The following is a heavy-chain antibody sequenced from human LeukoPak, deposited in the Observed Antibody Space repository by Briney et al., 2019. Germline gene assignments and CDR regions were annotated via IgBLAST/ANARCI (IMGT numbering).Heavy chain of an antibody. V-gene: IGHV4-59*01. Sequence: PSETLSLTCTVSGGSISSYYWSWIRQPPGKGLEWIGYIYYSGSTNYNPSLKSRVTISVDTSKNQFSLKLSSVTAADTAVYYCARDRYYYDSSGYYASYNWFDPWGQGTLVTVSS. D-gene: IGHD3-22*01. CDR2: IYYSGST. CDR1: GGSISSYY. J-gene: IGHJ5*02. CDR3: ARDRYYYDSSGYYASYNWFDP.